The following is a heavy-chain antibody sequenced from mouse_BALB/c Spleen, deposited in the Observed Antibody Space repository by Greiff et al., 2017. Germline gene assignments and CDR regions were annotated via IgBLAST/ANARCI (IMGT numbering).Heavy chain of an antibody. J-gene: IGHJ2*01. CDR3: ARRGDYDDVDY. CDR1: GFSLTSYG. D-gene: IGHD2-4*01. Sequence: VKLQQSGPGLVQPSQSLSITCTVSGFSLTSYGVHWVRQSPGKGLEWLGVIWSGGSTDYNAAFISRLSISKDNSKSQVFFKMNSLQANDTAIYYCARRGDYDDVDYWGQGTTLTVSS. V-gene: IGHV2-2*02. CDR2: IWSGGST.